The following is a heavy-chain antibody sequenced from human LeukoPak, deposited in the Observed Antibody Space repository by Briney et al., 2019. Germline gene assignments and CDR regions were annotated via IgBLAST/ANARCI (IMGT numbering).Heavy chain of an antibody. D-gene: IGHD4-17*01. CDR2: ISSGGTT. CDR3: ACLRGPSDY. Sequence: PGGSLRLSCEASQFSVSINFMSWVRQTPGKGLEWVSVISSGGTTYYADSVKGRFTISRDNSKNTVSLQMNSLRAEDTAVYFCACLRGPSDYWGQGTLVTVSS. V-gene: IGHV3-66*01. CDR1: QFSVSINF. J-gene: IGHJ4*02.